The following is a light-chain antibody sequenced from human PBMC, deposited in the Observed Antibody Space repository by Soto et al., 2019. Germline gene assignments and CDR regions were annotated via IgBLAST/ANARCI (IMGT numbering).Light chain of an antibody. CDR2: STD. J-gene: IGLJ3*02. CDR1: SGSVSTSYY. V-gene: IGLV8-61*01. Sequence: VVTQEPSFSVSPGGTVTLTCGLSSGSVSTSYYPSWYQQTPGQAPRTLISSTDTRSSGVPDRFSGSILGNKAALTITGAQADDESDYYCVLYMGSGTWVFGGGTKLTVL. CDR3: VLYMGSGTWV.